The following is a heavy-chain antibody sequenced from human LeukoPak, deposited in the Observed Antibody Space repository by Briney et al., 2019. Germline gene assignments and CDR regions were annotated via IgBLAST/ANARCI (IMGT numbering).Heavy chain of an antibody. D-gene: IGHD4-17*01. J-gene: IGHJ4*02. CDR3: ARAHFRGTTVPK. CDR2: SGHSGNT. CDR1: GFTINNYA. V-gene: IGHV3-23*01. Sequence: GGPLRLSCAASGFTINNYAMSWVRQAPGKGLEWVSTSGHSGNTYYVDSVKGRFTISRDNAKNSLYLQMNSLRAEDTAVYYCARAHFRGTTVPKWGQGTLVTVSS.